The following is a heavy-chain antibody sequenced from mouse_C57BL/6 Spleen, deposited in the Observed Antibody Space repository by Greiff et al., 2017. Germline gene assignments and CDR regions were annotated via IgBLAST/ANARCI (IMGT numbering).Heavy chain of an antibody. CDR3: ARDGSITGYFDV. D-gene: IGHD1-1*01. CDR2: SRNKANDYTT. V-gene: IGHV7-1*01. CDR1: GFTFSDFY. Sequence: EVQLQESGGGLVQSGRSLRLSCATSGFTFSDFYMEWVRQAPGKGLEWIAASRNKANDYTTEYSASVKGRFIVSRDTSQSILYLQMNALRAEDTAIYYCARDGSITGYFDVWGTGTTVTVSS. J-gene: IGHJ1*03.